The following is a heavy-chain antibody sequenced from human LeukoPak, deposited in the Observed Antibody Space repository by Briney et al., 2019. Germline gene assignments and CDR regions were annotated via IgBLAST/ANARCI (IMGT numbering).Heavy chain of an antibody. CDR3: ASYYYDSSAYYGPVDY. D-gene: IGHD3-22*01. V-gene: IGHV4-39*01. CDR2: IYYSGST. Sequence: SSETLSLTCTVSVGSISSSSDYWGSSRQPPGEGLERIGSIYYSGSTYYNPSRKSRVTISVDTSKTQFSLKLSSVTAADTAVYYCASYYYDSSAYYGPVDYWGQGTLVTVSS. J-gene: IGHJ4*02. CDR1: VGSISSSSDY.